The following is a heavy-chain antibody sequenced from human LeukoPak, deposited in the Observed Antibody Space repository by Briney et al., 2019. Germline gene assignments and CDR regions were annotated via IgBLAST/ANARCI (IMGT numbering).Heavy chain of an antibody. J-gene: IGHJ4*02. Sequence: SETLSLTCTVSGSSISSYYWSWIRQPPGKGLEWIGYIYYSGSTNYNPSLKSRVTISVDTSKNQFSLKLSSVTAADAAVYYCARQARNKYYFDYWGQGTLVTVSS. V-gene: IGHV4-59*08. D-gene: IGHD1/OR15-1a*01. CDR2: IYYSGST. CDR1: GSSISSYY. CDR3: ARQARNKYYFDY.